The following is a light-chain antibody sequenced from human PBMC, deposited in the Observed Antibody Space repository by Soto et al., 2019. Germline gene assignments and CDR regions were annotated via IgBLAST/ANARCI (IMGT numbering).Light chain of an antibody. CDR3: QQCYGSPRT. V-gene: IGKV1-39*01. CDR1: QSISTY. Sequence: DIQMTQSPSTLSASVGDRVTITCRASQSISTYLNWYQQKLGKAPTLLIYAASSLQSGVPSRFRSGGSGTDFTLTITHLQPEDFATYFCQQCYGSPRTFGQGTKVEI. CDR2: AAS. J-gene: IGKJ1*01.